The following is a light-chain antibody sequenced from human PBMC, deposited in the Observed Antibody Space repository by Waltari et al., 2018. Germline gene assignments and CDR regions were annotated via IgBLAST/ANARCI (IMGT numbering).Light chain of an antibody. Sequence: SYELTQPSSVSVSPGQTATITCSGDVLAKKYGRWLQQKPGQAPVVVIYKGSERPSGIPEGFSGSDSGATVTLTITGAQFEDEADYYCYSTADNNWVFGGGTKLTVL. J-gene: IGLJ3*02. V-gene: IGLV3-27*01. CDR2: KGS. CDR3: YSTADNNWV. CDR1: VLAKKY.